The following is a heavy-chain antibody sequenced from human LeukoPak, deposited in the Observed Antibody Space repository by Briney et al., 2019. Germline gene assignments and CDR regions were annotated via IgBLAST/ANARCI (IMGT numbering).Heavy chain of an antibody. J-gene: IGHJ5*02. CDR3: ARFVLGPTTSWYDP. CDR1: GYSFTSYW. Sequence: GESLKISCKGSGYSFTSYWIGWVRQMPGKGLEWMGIINPDDSDAKYSPSFEGQVTISADKSINSAYLEWSSLMASDTAMYYCARFVLGPTTSWYDPWGQGTLVTVSS. D-gene: IGHD1-26*01. V-gene: IGHV5-51*01. CDR2: INPDDSDA.